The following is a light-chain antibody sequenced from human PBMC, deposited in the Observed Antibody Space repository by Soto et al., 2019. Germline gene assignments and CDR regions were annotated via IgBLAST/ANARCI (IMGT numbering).Light chain of an antibody. CDR1: QSVSSSY. CDR3: QQYGSSIT. CDR2: GAS. V-gene: IGKV3-20*01. Sequence: EIVLTQSPGTLSLSPGERATLSCRASQSVSSSYLAWYQQKHGQDPRLLIYGASSRATGIPDRFSGSGSGKVFTLTISRLEPEDFAVYYCQQYGSSITFGQGTRLEIK. J-gene: IGKJ5*01.